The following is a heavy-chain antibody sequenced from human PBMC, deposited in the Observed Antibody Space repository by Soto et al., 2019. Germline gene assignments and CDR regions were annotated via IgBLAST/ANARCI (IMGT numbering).Heavy chain of an antibody. CDR2: IYDTGISGYTPST. CDR3: ARGDWLVTGTDY. J-gene: IGHJ4*02. Sequence: SETLSLTCTVSGGSITSSCWSWIRRPPGKGLEWIAYIYDTGISGYTPSTSYNPSLKSRVTISVDTSKNQFSLKLSSVTAADTAIYYCARGDWLVTGTDYWGQGTLVTVSS. D-gene: IGHD3-9*01. V-gene: IGHV4-59*01. CDR1: GGSITSSC.